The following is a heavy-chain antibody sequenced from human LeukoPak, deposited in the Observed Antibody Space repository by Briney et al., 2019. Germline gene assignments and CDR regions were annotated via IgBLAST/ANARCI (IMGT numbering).Heavy chain of an antibody. Sequence: GGSLRLSCAASGFTFSSYGMHWVRQAPGKGLEWVAFIRYDGSNKYYADSVKGRFTISRDNSKNTLYLQMNSLRAEDTAVYYCAKIPTTYWYYFDYWGQGTLVTVSS. D-gene: IGHD1-14*01. CDR1: GFTFSSYG. CDR3: AKIPTTYWYYFDY. V-gene: IGHV3-30*02. J-gene: IGHJ4*02. CDR2: IRYDGSNK.